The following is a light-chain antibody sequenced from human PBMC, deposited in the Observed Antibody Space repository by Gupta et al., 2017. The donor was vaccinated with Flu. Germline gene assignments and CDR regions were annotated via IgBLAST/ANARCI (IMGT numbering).Light chain of an antibody. CDR3: QVWDSSSDHVV. CDR1: NIGSKS. V-gene: IGLV3-21*02. CDR2: DDS. J-gene: IGLJ2*01. Sequence: SYVLTQPPSVSVALGPTARIPWGGNNIGSKSVHWYQQKPGQAPVLVVYDDSDRPSGIPERFSGSNSGNAATLTISRVEAGDEADYYCQVWDSSSDHVVFGGGTKLTVL.